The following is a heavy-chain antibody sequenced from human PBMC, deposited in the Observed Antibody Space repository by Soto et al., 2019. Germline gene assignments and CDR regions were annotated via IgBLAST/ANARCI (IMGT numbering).Heavy chain of an antibody. J-gene: IGHJ4*02. CDR1: GYSFTHYY. D-gene: IGHD2-15*01. CDR3: AMASGSPLTGYAPLGF. V-gene: IGHV1-2*02. Sequence: QVQLVQSGAEMKKLGASVKVSCKASGYSFTHYYVHWVRQAPGQGLEWMGWINPYTSTTTYAPKCEGRISMTRDKSVSTAYLELSGLRSDDSALYFCAMASGSPLTGYAPLGFWGQGTLVAVSS. CDR2: INPYTSTT.